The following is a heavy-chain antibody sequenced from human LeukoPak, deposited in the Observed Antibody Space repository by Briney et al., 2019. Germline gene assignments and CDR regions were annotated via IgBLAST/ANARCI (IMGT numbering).Heavy chain of an antibody. Sequence: GAALKVSCKASGYAFTSYYMHWVRHAPGQGLEWMGIINPSGGSTSYAQKFQGRVTMTRDTSTSTAYMELRSLRSDDTAVYYCARALDFDIVVVPAAMVGWFDPWGQGTLVTVSS. CDR3: ARALDFDIVVVPAAMVGWFDP. V-gene: IGHV1-46*01. J-gene: IGHJ5*02. D-gene: IGHD2-2*01. CDR1: GYAFTSYY. CDR2: INPSGGST.